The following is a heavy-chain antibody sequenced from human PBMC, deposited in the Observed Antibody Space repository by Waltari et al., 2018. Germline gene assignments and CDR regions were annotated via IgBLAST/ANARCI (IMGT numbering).Heavy chain of an antibody. V-gene: IGHV4-38-2*02. Sequence: QVQLQESGPGLVKPSEDLSLTCTVSGYSISSGYWWGWIRQPPGKGLEWIAIIYYSGAIQYNPSLGSRATISTDTSKNQFSLRLTSVTAADTAVYYCANNEWGLPVSWGQGTVVTVSS. CDR1: GYSISSGYW. CDR2: IYYSGAI. J-gene: IGHJ5*02. D-gene: IGHD1-26*01. CDR3: ANNEWGLPVS.